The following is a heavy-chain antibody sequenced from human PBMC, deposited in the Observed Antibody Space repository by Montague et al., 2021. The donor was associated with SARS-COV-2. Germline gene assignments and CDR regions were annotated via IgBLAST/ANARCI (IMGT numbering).Heavy chain of an antibody. CDR3: TRAYLTAATYNYFSMDV. J-gene: IGHJ6*02. Sequence: SRRLSCAASGFLFGDYTMSWFRQAPGEGLEWVGFVRSKAYGETTEYAASVKGRFTISRHDSKSIAYLQMNSLKTEDTAVYYCTRAYLTAATYNYFSMDVWGQGTTVTVSS. V-gene: IGHV3-49*03. D-gene: IGHD6-13*01. CDR2: VRSKAYGETT. CDR1: GFLFGDYT.